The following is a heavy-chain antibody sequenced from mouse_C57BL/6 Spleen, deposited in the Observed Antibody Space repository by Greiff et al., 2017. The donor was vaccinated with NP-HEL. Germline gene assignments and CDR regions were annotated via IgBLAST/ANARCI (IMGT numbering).Heavy chain of an antibody. Sequence: QVQLQQSGPELVKPGASVKLSCKASGYTFTSYDINWVKQRPGQGLEWIGWIYPRDGSTKYNEKFKGKATLTVDTSSSTAYMELHSLTSEDSAVYFCARRYYGSSYGYAMDYWGQGTSVTVSS. D-gene: IGHD1-1*01. CDR3: ARRYYGSSYGYAMDY. CDR1: GYTFTSYD. CDR2: IYPRDGST. V-gene: IGHV1-85*01. J-gene: IGHJ4*01.